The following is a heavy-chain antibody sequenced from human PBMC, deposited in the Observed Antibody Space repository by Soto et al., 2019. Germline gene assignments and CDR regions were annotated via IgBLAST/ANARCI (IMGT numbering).Heavy chain of an antibody. CDR3: ARGQYYAMDV. CDR2: IYSGGNT. V-gene: IGHV3-53*02. Sequence: EVQLVETGGGLIQPGGSLRLSCAASGFTVSSNYMSWVRQAPGKGLEWVSVIYSGGNTYYADSVKGRFTISRDNSRNTLYLQMNSLRAEDTSVYYCARGQYYAMDVWGQGTTVTVSS. J-gene: IGHJ6*02. CDR1: GFTVSSNY.